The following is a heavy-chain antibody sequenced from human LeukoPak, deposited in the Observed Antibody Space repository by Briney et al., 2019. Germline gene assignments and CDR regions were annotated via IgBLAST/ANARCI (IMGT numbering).Heavy chain of an antibody. CDR3: ARGQVVPAAFSFYYYYYMDV. J-gene: IGHJ6*03. D-gene: IGHD2-2*01. CDR2: FYTSGSS. V-gene: IGHV4-61*02. Sequence: TSETLSLTCTVSGGSISSGSYYWSWIRQPAGKGLEWIGRFYTSGSSNYNPSLKSRVTISVDTSNNQFSLKLSSVTAADTAMYYCARGQVVPAAFSFYYYYYMDVWGKGTTVTVSS. CDR1: GGSISSGSYY.